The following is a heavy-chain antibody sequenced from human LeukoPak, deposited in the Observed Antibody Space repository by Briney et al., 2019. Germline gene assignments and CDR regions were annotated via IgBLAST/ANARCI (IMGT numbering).Heavy chain of an antibody. CDR3: ARDERGYCSSTSCNNWFDP. CDR1: GFTFSDYY. Sequence: GGSLRLSCAASGFTFSDYYMSWIRQAPGKGLEWVSYISSSSSYTNYADSVKGRFTISRDNAKNSLYLQMNSLRAEDTAAYYCARDERGYCSSTSCNNWFDPWGQGTLVTVSS. CDR2: ISSSSSYT. D-gene: IGHD2-2*01. J-gene: IGHJ5*02. V-gene: IGHV3-11*06.